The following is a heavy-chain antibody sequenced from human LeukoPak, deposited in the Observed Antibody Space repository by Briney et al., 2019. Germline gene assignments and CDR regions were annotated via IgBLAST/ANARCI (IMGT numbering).Heavy chain of an antibody. D-gene: IGHD5-12*01. CDR1: GYTFTSYY. V-gene: IGHV1-46*01. CDR3: ARDPGRGDWFDP. J-gene: IGHJ5*02. CDR2: INPSGGST. Sequence: GASVKVSCKASGYTFTSYYMHWVRQAPGQGLEWMGIINPSGGSTSYAQKFQGRVTMTKDTSTSTVYMELSSLRSEDTAVYYCARDPGRGDWFDPWGQGTLVTVSS.